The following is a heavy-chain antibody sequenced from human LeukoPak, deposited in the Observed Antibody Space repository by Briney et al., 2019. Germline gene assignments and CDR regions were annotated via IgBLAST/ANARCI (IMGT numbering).Heavy chain of an antibody. V-gene: IGHV1-2*02. Sequence: ASVTVSCKASGYTFTAYYMYWVRQAPGQGLEWMGWINPNSGGTNYAQKFQGRVTMTRDTSISTAYMELSRLRSDDTALYYCAREEGYCSSTSCHIDYWGQGTLVTVSS. D-gene: IGHD2-2*01. CDR3: AREEGYCSSTSCHIDY. CDR2: INPNSGGT. CDR1: GYTFTAYY. J-gene: IGHJ4*02.